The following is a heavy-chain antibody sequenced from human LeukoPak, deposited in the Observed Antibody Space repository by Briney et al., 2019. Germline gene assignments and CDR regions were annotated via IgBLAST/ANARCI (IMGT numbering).Heavy chain of an antibody. J-gene: IGHJ3*02. D-gene: IGHD6-13*01. CDR3: ARTTRIAAANDAFDI. V-gene: IGHV1-2*02. Sequence: ASVKVSCKASGYTFIGYYMHWVRQAPGQGLEWMGWINPNSGGTKYAQKFQGRVTMTRDTSISTAYMELSRLRSDDTAVYYCARTTRIAAANDAFDIWGQGTMVTVSS. CDR1: GYTFIGYY. CDR2: INPNSGGT.